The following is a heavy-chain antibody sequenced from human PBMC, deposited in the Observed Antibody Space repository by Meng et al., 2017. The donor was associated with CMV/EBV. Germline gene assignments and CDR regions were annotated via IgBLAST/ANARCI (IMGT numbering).Heavy chain of an antibody. Sequence: LTCAASGFTFSSYAMSWVRQAPGKGLEWVSAISGSGGSTYYADSVKGRFTISRDNSKNTLYLQMNSLRAEDTAVYYCAKVGERRGYSGFHDYWGQGTLVTVSS. V-gene: IGHV3-23*01. D-gene: IGHD5-12*01. J-gene: IGHJ4*02. CDR1: GFTFSSYA. CDR3: AKVGERRGYSGFHDY. CDR2: ISGSGGST.